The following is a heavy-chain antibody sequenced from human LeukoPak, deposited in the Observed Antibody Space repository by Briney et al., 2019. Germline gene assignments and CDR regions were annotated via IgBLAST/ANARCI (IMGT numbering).Heavy chain of an antibody. Sequence: SETLSLTCAVYGGSSSGYYWSWIRQPPGKGLEWIGEINHSGSTNYNPSLKSRVTISVDTSKIQFSLKLSSVTAADTAVYYCARGSSDWYFDLWGRGTLVTVSS. CDR2: INHSGST. CDR1: GGSSSGYY. D-gene: IGHD6-6*01. CDR3: ARGSSDWYFDL. J-gene: IGHJ2*01. V-gene: IGHV4-34*01.